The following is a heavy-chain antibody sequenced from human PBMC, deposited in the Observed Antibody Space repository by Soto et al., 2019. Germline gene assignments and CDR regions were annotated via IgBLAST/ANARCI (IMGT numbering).Heavy chain of an antibody. Sequence: QVQLVQSGAEAKKPGSSVKVSCKTSGGTFSSYAISWVRQAPGQGLEWMGGLVPLFRTTNYAQKFQGRVTITAATSTYTVYMALSGLRSGDTAVYYCARGGYSSTWSNLLDRAGLDVWGQATTVTVSS. J-gene: IGHJ6*02. CDR3: ARGGYSSTWSNLLDRAGLDV. V-gene: IGHV1-69*06. CDR2: LVPLFRTT. D-gene: IGHD6-13*01. CDR1: GGTFSSYA.